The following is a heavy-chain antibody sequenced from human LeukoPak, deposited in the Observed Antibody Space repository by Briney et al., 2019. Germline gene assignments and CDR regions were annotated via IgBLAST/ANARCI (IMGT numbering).Heavy chain of an antibody. Sequence: ASVKVSCKASGYTFTSYYMHWVRQAPGQGLEWMGRINPSGGSTSYAQKFQGRVTMTRDTSTSTVYMELSSLRSEDTAVYYCARDLGDIVVVPAAIGVDYWGQGTLVTVSS. CDR1: GYTFTSYY. CDR3: ARDLGDIVVVPAAIGVDY. D-gene: IGHD2-2*02. J-gene: IGHJ4*02. CDR2: INPSGGST. V-gene: IGHV1-46*01.